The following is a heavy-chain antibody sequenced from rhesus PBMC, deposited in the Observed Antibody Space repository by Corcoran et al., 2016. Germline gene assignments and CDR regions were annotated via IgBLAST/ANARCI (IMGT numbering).Heavy chain of an antibody. J-gene: IGHJ4*01. D-gene: IGHD3-16*01. Sequence: QVQLQESGPGLVKPSETLSLTCAVSGGSISGYYYWSWIRQSPGKGLEWFGSIYGSGGSNYLNPSLKSRVTLSEDTSKNQFSLKLSSVTAADTAVYYCASDIGGRYDYAVHPYYWGQGVLVTVSS. CDR1: GGSISGYYY. CDR3: ASDIGGRYDYAVHPYY. CDR2: IYGSGGSN. V-gene: IGHV4S14*01.